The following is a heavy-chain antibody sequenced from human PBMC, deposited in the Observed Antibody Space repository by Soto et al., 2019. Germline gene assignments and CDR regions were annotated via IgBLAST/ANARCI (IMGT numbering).Heavy chain of an antibody. CDR3: ARGWAQYSGSYHGPDAFDI. J-gene: IGHJ3*02. Sequence: SVKVSCKASGGTFSSYAISWVREAPVQGLEWMGGIIPIFGTANYAQKFQGRVTITADKSTSTAYMELSSLRSEDTTVYYCARGWAQYSGSYHGPDAFDIWGQGTMVT. V-gene: IGHV1-69*06. CDR2: IIPIFGTA. D-gene: IGHD1-26*01. CDR1: GGTFSSYA.